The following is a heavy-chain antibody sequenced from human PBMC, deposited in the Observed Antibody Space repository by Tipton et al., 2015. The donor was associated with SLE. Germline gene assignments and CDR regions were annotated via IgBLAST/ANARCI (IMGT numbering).Heavy chain of an antibody. CDR1: GDSITSITRTNW. CDR3: TRGGRGDGANPFDP. V-gene: IGHV4-4*02. J-gene: IGHJ5*02. Sequence: TLSLTCTVSGDSITSITRTNWWSWVRQPPGKGLEWIGEIFHSGSTNYRPSLKSRVIISVDKSKNQFSLKLTSVTIADTAVYYCTRGGRGDGANPFDPWGQGTLVTVSS. CDR2: IFHSGST. D-gene: IGHD4/OR15-4a*01.